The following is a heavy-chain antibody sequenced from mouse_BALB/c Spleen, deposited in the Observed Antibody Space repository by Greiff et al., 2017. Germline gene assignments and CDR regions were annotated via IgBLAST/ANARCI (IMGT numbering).Heavy chain of an antibody. CDR3: ARDPPLLTGAMDY. CDR2: ISDGGSYT. J-gene: IGHJ4*01. D-gene: IGHD1-2*01. Sequence: DVKLVESGGGLVKPGGSLKLSCAASGFTFSDYYMYWVRQTPEKRLEWVATISDGGSYTYYPDSVKGRFTISRDNAKNNLYLQMSSLKSEDTAMYYCARDPPLLTGAMDYWGQGTSVTVSS. V-gene: IGHV5-4*02. CDR1: GFTFSDYY.